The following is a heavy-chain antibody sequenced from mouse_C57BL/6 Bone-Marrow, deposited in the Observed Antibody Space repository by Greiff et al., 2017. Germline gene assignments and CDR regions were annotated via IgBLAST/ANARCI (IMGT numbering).Heavy chain of an antibody. CDR2: ILPSGGSS. CDR3: ARGYFY. CDR1: GYTFTSYD. J-gene: IGHJ2*01. V-gene: IGHV1-85*01. D-gene: IGHD2-3*01. Sequence: VQLPESGPELVNPGASVMLSCKASGYTFTSYDINWVKHKPGHGLEWIGWILPSGGSSKYNEKFKGKATWAVDPSSSTAYMELHSLTSENSAVYFCARGYFYWGQGTTLTVSS.